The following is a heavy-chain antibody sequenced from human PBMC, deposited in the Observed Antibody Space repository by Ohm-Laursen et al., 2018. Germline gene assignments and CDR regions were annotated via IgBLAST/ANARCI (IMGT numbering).Heavy chain of an antibody. Sequence: SSLRLSCAASGFTFAEDAMHWVLQAPVKGLGSVSGISWYSGSIGYADSVKCRFTISRDNAKNSLYLQMNSLRAEDTALYYCAKDRDSSGYYYGMDVWGQGTTVTVSS. CDR2: ISWYSGSI. J-gene: IGHJ6*02. CDR1: GFTFAEDA. CDR3: AKDRDSSGYYYGMDV. V-gene: IGHV3-9*01. D-gene: IGHD5-18*01.